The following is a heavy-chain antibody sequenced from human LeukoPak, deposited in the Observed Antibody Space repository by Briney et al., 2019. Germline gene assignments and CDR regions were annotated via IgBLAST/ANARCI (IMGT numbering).Heavy chain of an antibody. D-gene: IGHD6-13*01. J-gene: IGHJ4*02. V-gene: IGHV4-39*07. CDR2: IDNTGST. CDR1: GGSISSSSDV. CDR3: ERTLGSLYYFDY. Sequence: PSETLSLTCIVSGGSISSSSDVWGWLRQSPGKGLEWIGSIDNTGSTYNNTSLKSRVTISVDTSKNQFSLKLSSVTAADTAVYYCERTLGSLYYFDYWGQGTLVTVSS.